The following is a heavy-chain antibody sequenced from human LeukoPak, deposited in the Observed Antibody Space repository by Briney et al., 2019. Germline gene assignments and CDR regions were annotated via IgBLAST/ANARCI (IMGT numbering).Heavy chain of an antibody. CDR3: YSTNSSPGGNWFDP. D-gene: IGHD2-15*01. Sequence: GGSLRLSCAGSGFSFSDSAMHWVRQASGKGLEWVGRIRTEPKNFATAYAASVRGRFTISRDDSRKTAFLHMNGPKVEDSAVYYCYSTNSSPGGNWFDPWGQGTLVTVSS. J-gene: IGHJ5*02. CDR2: IRTEPKNFAT. CDR1: GFSFSDSA. V-gene: IGHV3-73*01.